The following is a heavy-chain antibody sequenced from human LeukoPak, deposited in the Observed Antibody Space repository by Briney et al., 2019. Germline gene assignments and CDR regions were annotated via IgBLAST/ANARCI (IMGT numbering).Heavy chain of an antibody. V-gene: IGHV5-10-1*01. CDR1: GYSFTSYW. D-gene: IGHD5-18*01. CDR2: IDPSDSYT. Sequence: GESLKISCKGSGYSFTSYWISWVRQMPGKGLEWMGRIDPSDSYTSYSPSFQGHVTISADKSITTAYLQWSSLKASDTAMYYCARHRALDTARHNWFDPWGQGTLVTVSS. J-gene: IGHJ5*02. CDR3: ARHRALDTARHNWFDP.